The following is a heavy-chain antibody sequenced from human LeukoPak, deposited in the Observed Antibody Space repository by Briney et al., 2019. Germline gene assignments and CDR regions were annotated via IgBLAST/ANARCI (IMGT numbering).Heavy chain of an antibody. CDR3: ATARDRNSVYSSLDY. CDR1: GYTFTGYY. D-gene: IGHD5/OR15-5a*01. V-gene: IGHV1-2*02. Sequence: ASVKVSCKASGYTFTGYYMHWVRQAPGQGLEWMGWINPNSGGTNYAQKFQGRVTMTRDTSISTAYMELSSLRSDDTAVYYCATARDRNSVYSSLDYWGQGTLVTVSS. J-gene: IGHJ4*02. CDR2: INPNSGGT.